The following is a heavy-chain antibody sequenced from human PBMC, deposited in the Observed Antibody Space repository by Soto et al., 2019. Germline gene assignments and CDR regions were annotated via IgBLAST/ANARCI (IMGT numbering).Heavy chain of an antibody. Sequence: EVQLLESGGGLVQPGGSLRLSCAASGFTFYNYDMNWVRQAPGKGLEWVSGISGSGGSTSYADSVNGRFTISKHNSKNTGYLQMSSLRAEDTAVYYCAKGMYDYGDYFDSWGRGTLVTVSS. V-gene: IGHV3-23*01. J-gene: IGHJ4*02. CDR1: GFTFYNYD. CDR2: ISGSGGST. D-gene: IGHD4-17*01. CDR3: AKGMYDYGDYFDS.